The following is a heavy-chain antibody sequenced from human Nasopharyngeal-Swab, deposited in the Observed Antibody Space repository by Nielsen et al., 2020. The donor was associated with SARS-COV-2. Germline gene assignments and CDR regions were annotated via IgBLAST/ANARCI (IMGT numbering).Heavy chain of an antibody. Sequence: VRQAPGKGLEWVSVISGSGGSTYYADSVKGRFTISRDNSKNTLYLQMNSLRAEDTAVYYCAKDIARGGYYVDYWGQGTLVTVSS. CDR3: AKDIARGGYYVDY. CDR2: ISGSGGST. J-gene: IGHJ4*02. D-gene: IGHD3-3*01. V-gene: IGHV3-23*01.